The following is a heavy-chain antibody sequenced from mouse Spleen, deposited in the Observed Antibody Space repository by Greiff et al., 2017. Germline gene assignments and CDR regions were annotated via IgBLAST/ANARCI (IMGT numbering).Heavy chain of an antibody. CDR2: IHPNSGST. CDR1: GYTFTSYW. J-gene: IGHJ4*01. CDR3: ARDGYDGPYAMDY. D-gene: IGHD2-2*01. Sequence: QVQLQQPGAELVKPGASVKLSCKASGYTFTSYWMHWVKQRPGQGLEWIGMIHPNSGSTNYNEKFKSKATLTVDKSSSTAYMQLSSLTSEDSAVYYCARDGYDGPYAMDYWGQGTSVTVSS. V-gene: IGHV1-64*01.